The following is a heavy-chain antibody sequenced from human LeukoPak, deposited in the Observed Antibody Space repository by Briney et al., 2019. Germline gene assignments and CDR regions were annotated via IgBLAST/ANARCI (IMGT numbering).Heavy chain of an antibody. V-gene: IGHV3-30*01. CDR2: ISYDGSNK. Sequence: GRSLRLSCAASGFTFSSYAMHWVRQAPGKGLEWVAVISYDGSNKYYADSVKGRFTISRDNSKNTLYLQMNSLGAEDTAVYYCATTYYYDSSGYYYSYYHYYMDVWGKGTTVTVSS. CDR3: ATTYYYDSSGYYYSYYHYYMDV. D-gene: IGHD3-22*01. CDR1: GFTFSSYA. J-gene: IGHJ6*03.